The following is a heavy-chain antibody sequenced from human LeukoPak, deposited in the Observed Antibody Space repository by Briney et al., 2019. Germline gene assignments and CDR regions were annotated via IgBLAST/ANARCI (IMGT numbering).Heavy chain of an antibody. CDR3: AKDRVGANRYYFDY. Sequence: SVKVSCKASGYTFTSYDINWVRQAPGQGLEWMGGIMPFFGTANYAQKFQGRVTITADESTSTAYMELSSLRSEDTAVYYCAKDRVGANRYYFDYWGQGTLVTVSS. CDR1: GYTFTSYD. CDR2: IMPFFGTA. V-gene: IGHV1-69*13. J-gene: IGHJ4*02. D-gene: IGHD1-26*01.